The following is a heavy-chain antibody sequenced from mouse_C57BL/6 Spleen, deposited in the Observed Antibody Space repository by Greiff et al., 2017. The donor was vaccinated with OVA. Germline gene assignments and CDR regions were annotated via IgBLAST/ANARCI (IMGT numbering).Heavy chain of an antibody. CDR1: GYTFTDYN. J-gene: IGHJ1*03. D-gene: IGHD2-4*01. CDR3: ARSDYPLWYFDV. V-gene: IGHV1-18*01. CDR2: INPNNGGP. Sequence: VQLQQSGPELVKPGASVKIPCKASGYTFTDYNMDWVKQSHGKSLEWIGDINPNNGGPIYNQKFTGKATLTVDKSTSTAYMELRSLTSEDTAVYSCARSDYPLWYFDVWGTGTTVTVSS.